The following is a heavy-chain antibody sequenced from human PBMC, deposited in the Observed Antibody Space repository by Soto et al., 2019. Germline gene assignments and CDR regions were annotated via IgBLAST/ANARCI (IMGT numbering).Heavy chain of an antibody. CDR3: ARGYYYDSSGSDFDY. D-gene: IGHD3-22*01. Sequence: LRLSCAASGFTVSSNYMSWVRQAPGKGLEWVSVIYSVGSTYYADSVKGRFTISRDNSKNTLYLQMNSLRAEDTAVYYCARGYYYDSSGSDFDYWGQGTLVTVSS. CDR2: IYSVGST. V-gene: IGHV3-53*01. CDR1: GFTVSSNY. J-gene: IGHJ4*02.